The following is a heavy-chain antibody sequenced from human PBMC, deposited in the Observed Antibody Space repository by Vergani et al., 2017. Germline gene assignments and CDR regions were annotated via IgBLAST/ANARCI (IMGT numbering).Heavy chain of an antibody. CDR3: AREGVTMVRGVTLGYYYYYMDV. D-gene: IGHD3-10*01. J-gene: IGHJ6*03. CDR1: GGSISSYY. Sequence: QMQLQESGPGLVKPSETLSLTCTVSGGSISSYYWSWIRQPPGKGLEWIGYIYYSGSTNYNPSLKSRVTISVDTSKNQFSLKLSSVTAADTAVYYCAREGVTMVRGVTLGYYYYYMDVWGKGTTVTVSS. CDR2: IYYSGST. V-gene: IGHV4-59*01.